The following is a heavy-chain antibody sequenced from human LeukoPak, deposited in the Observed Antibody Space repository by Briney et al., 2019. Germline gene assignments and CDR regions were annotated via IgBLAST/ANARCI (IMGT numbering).Heavy chain of an antibody. D-gene: IGHD3-22*01. CDR2: IYYSGST. J-gene: IGHJ4*02. CDR3: ARHDPKSYYYDSSGPFDY. CDR1: GGSISSSSYY. Sequence: SETLSLTCTVSGGSISSSSYYWGWIRQPPGKGLEWIGCIYYSGSTYYNPSLKSRVTISVDTSKNQFSLKLSSVTAADTAVYYCARHDPKSYYYDSSGPFDYWGQGTLVTVSS. V-gene: IGHV4-39*01.